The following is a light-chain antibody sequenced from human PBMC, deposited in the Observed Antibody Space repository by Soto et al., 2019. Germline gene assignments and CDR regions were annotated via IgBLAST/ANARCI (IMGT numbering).Light chain of an antibody. Sequence: LSQSPGTLSLSPGERATLRRMASQSVSSSYLAWYQQKPGQAPRLLIYGASNRATGIPDRFSGSGSGTDFTLTISRLEPGDFAVYYCRQYGSSGTFGQGTKVDIK. CDR3: RQYGSSGT. V-gene: IGKV3-20*01. CDR2: GAS. CDR1: QSVSSSY. J-gene: IGKJ1*01.